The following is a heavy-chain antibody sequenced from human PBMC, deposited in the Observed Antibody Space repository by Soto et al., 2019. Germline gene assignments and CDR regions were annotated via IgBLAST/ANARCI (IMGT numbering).Heavy chain of an antibody. J-gene: IGHJ4*02. D-gene: IGHD2-8*01. CDR2: IKSDGSTT. CDR1: GFTFSSYW. Sequence: EAQLVESGGGSVQPGGSLRLSCTASGFTFSSYWMHWVRQAPGKGLVWVSRIKSDGSTTNYADSVKGRFTISRDNAKNTLYLQMNSLRAEDTAVYYCASGCSNGVCYGDYWGQGTLVTVS. V-gene: IGHV3-74*01. CDR3: ASGCSNGVCYGDY.